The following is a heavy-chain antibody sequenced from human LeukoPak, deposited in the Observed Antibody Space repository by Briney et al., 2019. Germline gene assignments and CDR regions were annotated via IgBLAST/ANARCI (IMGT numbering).Heavy chain of an antibody. J-gene: IGHJ4*02. Sequence: PGRSLRLSCEASGFTSDNFAMNWVRQVPGKGLEWVSGLNWSGDTVGYADSVKGRFTISRDNAKNSLYLEMTNLRTEDTAFYYCAKGSLSLATAPFNFWGQGTPVTVSS. CDR2: LNWSGDTV. CDR3: AKGSLSLATAPFNF. CDR1: GFTSDNFA. V-gene: IGHV3-9*02. D-gene: IGHD1-1*01.